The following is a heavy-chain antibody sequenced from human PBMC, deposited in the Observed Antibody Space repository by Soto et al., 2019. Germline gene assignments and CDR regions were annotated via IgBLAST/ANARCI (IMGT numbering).Heavy chain of an antibody. J-gene: IGHJ6*02. CDR3: ARALPYDFWSGFLPYYGMDV. Sequence: ASVKVSCKASGYTFTSYYMHWVRQAPGQGLEWMGIINPSGGSTSYAQKFQGRVTMTRDTSTSTVYMELSSLRSEDTAVYYCARALPYDFWSGFLPYYGMDVWGQGTTVTVSS. D-gene: IGHD3-3*01. V-gene: IGHV1-46*01. CDR1: GYTFTSYY. CDR2: INPSGGST.